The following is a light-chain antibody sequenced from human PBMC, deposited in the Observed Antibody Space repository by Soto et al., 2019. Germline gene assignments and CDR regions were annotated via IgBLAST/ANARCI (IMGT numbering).Light chain of an antibody. Sequence: DIQVTQSPSSLSASVGDRVTITCRTSQSIGRTLNWYQQRPGEAPKLLIYGASSLQGGVPSRFSGSGSGTDFPLTINSLQPEDFATYYCQHSYNTPTFGEGTQVEIK. CDR3: QHSYNTPT. J-gene: IGKJ4*01. V-gene: IGKV1-39*01. CDR1: QSIGRT. CDR2: GAS.